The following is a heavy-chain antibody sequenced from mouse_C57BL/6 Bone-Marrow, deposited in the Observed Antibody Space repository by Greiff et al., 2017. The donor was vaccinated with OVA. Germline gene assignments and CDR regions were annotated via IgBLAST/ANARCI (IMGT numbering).Heavy chain of an antibody. CDR2: IYPGIGDT. CDR1: GYTFTSYW. CDR3: TRNYGIAY. V-gene: IGHV1-5*01. D-gene: IGHD1-1*01. J-gene: IGHJ3*01. Sequence: EVQLQQSGTVLVRPGASVKMSCKTSGYTFTSYWMHWVKQRPGQGLEWIGVIYPGIGDTSYKEKFKGKAKLTAGTSASTAYMELSSLTTEDSAVYYCTRNYGIAYWGQGTLVTVSA.